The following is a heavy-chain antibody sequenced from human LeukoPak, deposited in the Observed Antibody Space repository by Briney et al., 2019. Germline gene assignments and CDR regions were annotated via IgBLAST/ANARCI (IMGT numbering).Heavy chain of an antibody. V-gene: IGHV1-69*05. CDR3: ARRAAAGSWYFDY. CDR2: IIPIFGTA. Sequence: SVKVSCKASGGTFSSYAISWVRQAPGQGLEWMGRIIPIFGTANYAQKFQGRVTITTDESTSTAYMELSSLRPEDTAVYYCARRAAAGSWYFDYWGQGTLVTVSS. J-gene: IGHJ4*02. CDR1: GGTFSSYA. D-gene: IGHD6-13*01.